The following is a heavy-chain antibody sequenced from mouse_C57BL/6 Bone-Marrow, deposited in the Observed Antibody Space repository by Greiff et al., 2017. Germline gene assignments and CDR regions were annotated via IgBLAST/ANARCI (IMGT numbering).Heavy chain of an antibody. CDR3: APMISYYFDY. CDR2: IYPGSGST. D-gene: IGHD2-3*01. J-gene: IGHJ2*01. CDR1: GYTFTSYW. V-gene: IGHV1-55*01. Sequence: QVQLQQPGAELVKPGASVKMSCKASGYTFTSYWITWVKQRPGQGLEWIGDIYPGSGSTNFNEKFKSKATLTVDTSSSTAYMQISSLTSEDSAVYYCAPMISYYFDYWGQGTTLTVSS.